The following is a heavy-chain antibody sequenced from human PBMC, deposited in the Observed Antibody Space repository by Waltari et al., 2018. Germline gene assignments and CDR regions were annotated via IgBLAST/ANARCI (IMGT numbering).Heavy chain of an antibody. CDR1: SFPFSQAW. CDR2: SKKQTDGGTA. Sequence: EVQLVESGGHLVKPGGSLRLSCVASSFPFSQAWMNWVRQVPGKGVEWVGLSKKQTDGGTADYGAPVKGKFTISRDDSKNTLFLQINSLTTEDTGVYYCTTDRYIRGDFWGQGTRVTVSS. D-gene: IGHD3-3*02. CDR3: TTDRYIRGDF. J-gene: IGHJ4*02. V-gene: IGHV3-15*07.